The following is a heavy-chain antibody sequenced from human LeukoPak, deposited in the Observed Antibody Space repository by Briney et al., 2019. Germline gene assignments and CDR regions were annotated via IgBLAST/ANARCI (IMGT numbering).Heavy chain of an antibody. CDR1: GFTFSSYT. V-gene: IGHV3-23*01. D-gene: IGHD5-12*01. CDR3: AKDPPGSGYYFDP. CDR2: INDGGGTT. J-gene: IGHJ5*02. Sequence: PGGSLRLSCAASGFTFSSYTMNWVRQAPGKGLEWVSTINDGGGTTYYADSVKGRFTISRDNSKNTLYLQMNSLRADDTAVYYCAKDPPGSGYYFDPWGQGTLVIVSS.